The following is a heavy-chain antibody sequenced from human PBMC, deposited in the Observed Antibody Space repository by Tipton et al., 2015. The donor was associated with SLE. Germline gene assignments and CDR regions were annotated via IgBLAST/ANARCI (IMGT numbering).Heavy chain of an antibody. CDR3: ARPLYYYYYMDV. CDR2: INHSGST. CDR1: GGSFSGHY. Sequence: TLSLTCAVYGGSFSGHYWSWIRQPPGKGLEWIGEINHSGSTNYNPSLKSRVTISVDTSKNQFSLKLRSVTAADTAVYYCARPLYYYYYMDVWGKGTTVTVSS. J-gene: IGHJ6*03. V-gene: IGHV4-34*01.